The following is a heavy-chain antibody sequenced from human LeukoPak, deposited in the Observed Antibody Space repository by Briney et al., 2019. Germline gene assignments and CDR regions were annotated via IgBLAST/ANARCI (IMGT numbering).Heavy chain of an antibody. V-gene: IGHV4-61*08. CDR2: ISHTGNT. J-gene: IGHJ4*02. CDR3: ARLPQTYYLDY. CDR1: GGSVSSVGYY. Sequence: SETLSLTCSVSGGSVSSVGYYWNWIRQPPGGGLEWIASISHTGNTTNYNPSLKSRVTIALDTSKNQFSLKLSSVTAADTAVYYCARLPQTYYLDYWDRGTLVTVSS.